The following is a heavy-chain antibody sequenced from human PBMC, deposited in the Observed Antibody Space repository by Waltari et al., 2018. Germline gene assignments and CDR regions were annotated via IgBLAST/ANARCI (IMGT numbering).Heavy chain of an antibody. CDR3: ARQTLGYCTSAACRRLET. D-gene: IGHD2-2*03. Sequence: QVQLQESGPGLVRPSETLSLTCDVYGYFINTGFFWWWIRQPPGTGLEWIGNIYHDGTTYYNPSLKHRLMISLDTSKNQFSLRLNFVDVADTAVYYCARQTLGYCTSAACRRLETWGQGILVTVSS. CDR2: IYHDGTT. CDR1: GYFINTGFF. J-gene: IGHJ5*02. V-gene: IGHV4-38-2*01.